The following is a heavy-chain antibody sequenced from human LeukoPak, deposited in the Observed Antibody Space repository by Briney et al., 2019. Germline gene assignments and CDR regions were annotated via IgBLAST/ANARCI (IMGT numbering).Heavy chain of an antibody. CDR3: ARDQLDP. CDR2: INQDGTEK. Sequence: PGGSLRLSCVASGFTFTSHWMSWVRQAPGKGLEWVANINQDGTEKHYVDSVKGRFTISRDNAKNSQFLQMNSLRAEDTAVHCARDQLDPWGQGTLVTVSS. CDR1: GFTFTSHW. V-gene: IGHV3-7*01. J-gene: IGHJ5*02.